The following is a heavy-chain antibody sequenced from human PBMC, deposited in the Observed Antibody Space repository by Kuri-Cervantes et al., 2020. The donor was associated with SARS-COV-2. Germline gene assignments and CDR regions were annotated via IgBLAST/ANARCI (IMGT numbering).Heavy chain of an antibody. CDR3: ARQGWHYDFWSGYYTTHPRGYMDV. V-gene: IGHV5-51*01. D-gene: IGHD3-3*01. CDR2: IHPGDSDT. CDR1: GYSFTSYW. Sequence: GESLKISCKGSGYSFTSYWIGWVRQVPGKGLEWMGIIHPGDSDTRYSPSFQGQVTISADKSISTAYLQWSSLKASDTAMYYCARQGWHYDFWSGYYTTHPRGYMDVWGKGTTVTVSS. J-gene: IGHJ6*03.